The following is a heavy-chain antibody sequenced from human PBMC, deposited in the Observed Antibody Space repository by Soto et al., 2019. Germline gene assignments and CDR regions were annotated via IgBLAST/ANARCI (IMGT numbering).Heavy chain of an antibody. D-gene: IGHD3-10*01. CDR3: AKDRGSMVRGAYNWFDP. J-gene: IGHJ5*02. CDR2: IWYDGSNK. Sequence: PGGSLRLSCAASGFTFSSYGMHWVRQAPGKGLEWVAVIWYDGSNKYYADSVKGRFTISRDNSKNTLYLQMNSLRAEDTAVYYCAKDRGSMVRGAYNWFDPWGQGTLVTVSS. CDR1: GFTFSSYG. V-gene: IGHV3-33*06.